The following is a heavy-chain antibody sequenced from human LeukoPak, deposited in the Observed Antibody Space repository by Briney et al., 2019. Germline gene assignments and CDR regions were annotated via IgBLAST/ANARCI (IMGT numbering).Heavy chain of an antibody. D-gene: IGHD4-17*01. Sequence: GGSLRLSCAVSKFTFSNYWMHWVRQAPGKGLVWVSRINSDGSNIAYAESVKGRFTISRDNAKNTLYLQMNSLRAEDTAVYYCARATWYLGDYFIDYWGQGTLVTVSS. J-gene: IGHJ4*02. CDR3: ARATWYLGDYFIDY. V-gene: IGHV3-74*01. CDR1: KFTFSNYW. CDR2: INSDGSNI.